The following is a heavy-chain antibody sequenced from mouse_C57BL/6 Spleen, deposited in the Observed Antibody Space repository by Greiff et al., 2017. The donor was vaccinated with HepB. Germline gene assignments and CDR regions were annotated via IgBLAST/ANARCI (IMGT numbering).Heavy chain of an antibody. J-gene: IGHJ3*01. CDR2: INPNNGGT. CDR3: ARRDGYYETWFAY. D-gene: IGHD2-3*01. V-gene: IGHV1-26*01. Sequence: EVKLQQSGPELVKPGASVKISCKASGYTFTDYYMNWVKQSHGKSLEWIGDINPNNGGTSYNQKFKGKATLTVDKSSSTAYMELRSLTSEDSAVYYCARRDGYYETWFAYWGQGTLVTVSA. CDR1: GYTFTDYY.